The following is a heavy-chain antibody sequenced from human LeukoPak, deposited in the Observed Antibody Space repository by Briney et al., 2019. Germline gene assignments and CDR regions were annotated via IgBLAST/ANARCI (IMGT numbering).Heavy chain of an antibody. D-gene: IGHD3-16*01. CDR1: GGTFSSYA. V-gene: IGHV1-69*05. CDR2: IIPIFGTA. Sequence: ASVKVSCKASGGTFSSYAISWVRQAPGQGLEWMGGIIPIFGTANYAQKLQGRVTMTTDTSTSTAYMELRSLRSDDTAVYYCAREGGRILVDPWDQGTLVTVSS. CDR3: AREGGRILVDP. J-gene: IGHJ5*02.